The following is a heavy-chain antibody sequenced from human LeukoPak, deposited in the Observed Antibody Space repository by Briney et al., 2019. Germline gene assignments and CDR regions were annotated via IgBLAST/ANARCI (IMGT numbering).Heavy chain of an antibody. D-gene: IGHD1-1*01. V-gene: IGHV3-15*01. J-gene: IGHJ1*01. CDR3: TTGPYNWNG. CDR1: GFTFSDAW. Sequence: PGGSLRLSCAVSGFTFSDAWVSWVRQAPGKGREWVGRIKRTTDGGTTDYAAPVKGRFTISRDDLKNTPFLQMNSLKTEDTAVYYCTTGPYNWNGWGQGTLVAVSS. CDR2: IKRTTDGGTT.